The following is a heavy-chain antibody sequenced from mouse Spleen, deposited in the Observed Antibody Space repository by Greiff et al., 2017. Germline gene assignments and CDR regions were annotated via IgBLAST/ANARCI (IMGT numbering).Heavy chain of an antibody. V-gene: IGHV1-39*01. D-gene: IGHD2-3*01. CDR3: ARSLIYDGYYEGFAY. Sequence: VQLQQSGPELVKPGASVKISCKASGYSFTDYNMNWVKQSNGKSLEWIGVINPNYGTTSYNQKFKGKATLTVDQSSSTAYMQLNSLTSEDSAVYYCARSLIYDGYYEGFAYWGQGTLVTVSA. CDR2: INPNYGTT. CDR1: GYSFTDYN. J-gene: IGHJ3*01.